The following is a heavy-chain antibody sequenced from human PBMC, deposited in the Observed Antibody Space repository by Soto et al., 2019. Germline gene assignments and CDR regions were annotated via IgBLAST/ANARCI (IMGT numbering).Heavy chain of an antibody. J-gene: IGHJ6*02. Sequence: ASVKVSCKASGYTFTSYAMHWVRQAPGQRLEWMGWINAGNGNTKYSQKFQGRVTITRDTSASTAYMELSSLRSEDTAVYYCARYRYSGAAMYSYYGMDVWGQGTTVTVSS. CDR3: ARYRYSGAAMYSYYGMDV. CDR2: INAGNGNT. CDR1: GYTFTSYA. V-gene: IGHV1-3*01. D-gene: IGHD1-26*01.